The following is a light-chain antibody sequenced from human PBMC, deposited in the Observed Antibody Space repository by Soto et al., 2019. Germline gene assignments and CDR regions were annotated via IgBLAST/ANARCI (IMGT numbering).Light chain of an antibody. Sequence: EIVLTQSPGTLSLSPGERATLSCRASQRVSSGYLAWYQQKPGQAPRLLIYGASNRATDIPDRFSGRGSGTDFTLTISRLEPEDFAVYYCQQYGSSPITFGQGTRLEIK. CDR2: GAS. CDR1: QRVSSGY. CDR3: QQYGSSPIT. V-gene: IGKV3-20*01. J-gene: IGKJ5*01.